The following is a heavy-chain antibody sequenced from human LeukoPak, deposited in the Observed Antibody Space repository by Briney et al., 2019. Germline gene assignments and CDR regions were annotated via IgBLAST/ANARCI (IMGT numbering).Heavy chain of an antibody. D-gene: IGHD2-8*01. CDR3: AKLSNGSPQQNLGSMVSWSASFDR. V-gene: IGHV3-23*01. CDR1: GFTFNSYG. Sequence: GGTLRLSCAASGFTFNSYGMSWVRQAPGRGLEWVSVINGRGDATYYAASVKGRFTVSRDNSKSTVFLQTNSLRVEDTAIYYCAKLSNGSPQQNLGSMVSWSASFDRWGQGTLVTVSS. CDR2: INGRGDAT. J-gene: IGHJ4*02.